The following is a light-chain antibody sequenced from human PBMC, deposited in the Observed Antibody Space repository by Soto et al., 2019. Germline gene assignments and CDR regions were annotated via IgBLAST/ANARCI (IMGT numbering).Light chain of an antibody. CDR1: SASVSTTYY. V-gene: IGLV8-61*01. J-gene: IGLJ2*01. CDR2: NTN. CDR3: VLYMGSGSVA. Sequence: QAVVTQEPSLSVSPGGTVTLTCGLNSASVSTTYYPSWYQQTPGQTPRTLIYNTNSRSSGVPDRFSGSIMGNKAALTITGAQADDESDYYCVLYMGSGSVAFGGWTKLTVL.